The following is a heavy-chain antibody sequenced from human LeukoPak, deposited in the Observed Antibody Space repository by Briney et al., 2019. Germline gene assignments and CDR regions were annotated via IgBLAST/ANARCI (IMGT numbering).Heavy chain of an antibody. D-gene: IGHD2-2*01. CDR3: AKDQKWGPADYYFDS. V-gene: IGHV3-30*18. J-gene: IGHJ4*02. CDR1: GFTLSNYA. Sequence: GGSLRLSCAASGFTLSNYAMHWVRQAPGKGLEWVTVISTDGKDKKYADSVKGRFAISRDNSKNTLDLQMNSLIPEDTAVYYCAKDQKWGPADYYFDSWGQGTLDTVSS. CDR2: ISTDGKDK.